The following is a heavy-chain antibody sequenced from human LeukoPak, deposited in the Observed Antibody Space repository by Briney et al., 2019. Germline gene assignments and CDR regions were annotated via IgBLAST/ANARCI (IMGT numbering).Heavy chain of an antibody. CDR3: ARDLPYCGGDCYSYAFDI. D-gene: IGHD2-21*02. V-gene: IGHV3-21*01. Sequence: GGSLRLSCAASGFTFSSYSMNWVRQAPGKGLEWVSSISSSSSYIYYADSVKGRFTISRDNAKNSLYLQMNSLRAEDTAVYYCARDLPYCGGDCYSYAFDIWGQGTMVTVSS. CDR2: ISSSSSYI. J-gene: IGHJ3*02. CDR1: GFTFSSYS.